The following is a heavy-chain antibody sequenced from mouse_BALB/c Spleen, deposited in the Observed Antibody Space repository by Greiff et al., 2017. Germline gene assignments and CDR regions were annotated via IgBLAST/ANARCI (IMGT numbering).Heavy chain of an antibody. CDR2: IDPANGNT. J-gene: IGHJ4*01. Sequence: EVQLQQSGAELVKPGASVKLSCTASGFNIKDTYMHWVKQRPEQGLEWIGRIDPANGNTKYDPKFQGKATITADTSSNTAYLQLSSLTSEDTAVYYCARWAITGAMDYWGQGTSVTVSS. V-gene: IGHV14-3*02. CDR1: GFNIKDTY. D-gene: IGHD2-4*01. CDR3: ARWAITGAMDY.